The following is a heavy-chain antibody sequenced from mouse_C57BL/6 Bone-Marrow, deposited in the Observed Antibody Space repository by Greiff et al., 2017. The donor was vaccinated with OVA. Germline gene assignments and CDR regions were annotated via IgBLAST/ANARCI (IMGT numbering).Heavy chain of an antibody. CDR3: ARDPYDHDGAWFAY. Sequence: QVQLQQPGAELVKPGASVKMSCKASGYTFTSYWITWVKQRPGQGLEWIGDIYPGSGSTNYNEKFKSKATLTVDTSSSTAYMQLSNLTSEDSAVYYCARDPYDHDGAWFAYWGQGTLVTVSA. J-gene: IGHJ3*01. CDR1: GYTFTSYW. CDR2: IYPGSGST. D-gene: IGHD2-4*01. V-gene: IGHV1-55*01.